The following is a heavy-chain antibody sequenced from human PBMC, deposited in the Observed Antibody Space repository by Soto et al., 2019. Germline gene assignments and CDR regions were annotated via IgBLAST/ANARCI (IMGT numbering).Heavy chain of an antibody. V-gene: IGHV4-59*08. Sequence: PSETLSLTCTVSVGSISSYYGSWIRQPPGKGLEWIGYIYYSGSTNYNPSLKSRVTISVDTSKNQFSLKLSSVTAADTAVYYCARSGDSSSWYLRWGQGTLVTVSS. J-gene: IGHJ4*02. CDR3: ARSGDSSSWYLR. CDR1: VGSISSYY. D-gene: IGHD6-13*01. CDR2: IYYSGST.